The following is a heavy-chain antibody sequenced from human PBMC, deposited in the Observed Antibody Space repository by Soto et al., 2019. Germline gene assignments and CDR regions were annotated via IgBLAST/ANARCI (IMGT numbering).Heavy chain of an antibody. Sequence: EVQLLESGGGLVQPGGSLRLSCAASGFTFSSYAMSWVRQAPGKGLEWVSATSGSGGSTYYADSVKGRFTISRDNSKNTLYLQMNSLRSEDTAAYYCAKVEPVDTAMPTGGFDYWGQGTLVTLSS. J-gene: IGHJ4*02. CDR2: TSGSGGST. V-gene: IGHV3-23*01. CDR3: AKVEPVDTAMPTGGFDY. CDR1: GFTFSSYA. D-gene: IGHD5-18*01.